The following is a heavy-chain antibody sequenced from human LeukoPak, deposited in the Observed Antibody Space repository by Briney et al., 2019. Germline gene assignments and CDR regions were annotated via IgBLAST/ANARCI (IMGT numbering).Heavy chain of an antibody. J-gene: IGHJ5*02. V-gene: IGHV4-39*01. Sequence: PSETLSLTCTVSGGSVSNSSYYWGWIRQPPGKGLEWIGSIYYSGSTYYNPSLKSRLIISVDTSKNQFSLKLSSVTAADTALYYCARIIIMGATRWFDPWGQGILVTVSS. CDR3: ARIIIMGATRWFDP. CDR2: IYYSGST. CDR1: GGSVSNSSYY. D-gene: IGHD3-10*01.